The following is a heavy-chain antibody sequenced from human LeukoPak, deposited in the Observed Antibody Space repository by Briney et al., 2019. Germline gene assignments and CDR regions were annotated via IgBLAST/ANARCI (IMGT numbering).Heavy chain of an antibody. CDR2: ISGSGGST. D-gene: IGHD3-22*01. CDR3: AKDPVTMIVVVIPYYFDY. J-gene: IGHJ4*02. Sequence: PGGSLRLSCAASGFTFSSYAVSWVRQAPGKGLGWVSAISGSGGSTYYADSVKGRFTISRDNSKNTLYLQMNSLRAEDTAVYYCAKDPVTMIVVVIPYYFDYWGQGTLVTVSS. V-gene: IGHV3-23*01. CDR1: GFTFSSYA.